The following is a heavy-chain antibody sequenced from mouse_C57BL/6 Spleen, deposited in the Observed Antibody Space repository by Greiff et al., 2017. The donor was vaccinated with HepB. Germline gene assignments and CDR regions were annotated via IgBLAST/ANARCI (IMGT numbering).Heavy chain of an antibody. J-gene: IGHJ4*01. CDR1: GYTFTSYW. V-gene: IGHV1-50*01. CDR3: ARRDYYSNYDYYAMDY. Sequence: VQLQQPGAELVKPGASVKLSCKASGYTFTSYWMQWVKQRPGQGLEWIGEIDPSDSYTNYNQKFKGKATLTVDTSSSTAYMQLSSLTSEDSAVYYCARRDYYSNYDYYAMDYWGQGTSVTVSS. CDR2: IDPSDSYT. D-gene: IGHD2-5*01.